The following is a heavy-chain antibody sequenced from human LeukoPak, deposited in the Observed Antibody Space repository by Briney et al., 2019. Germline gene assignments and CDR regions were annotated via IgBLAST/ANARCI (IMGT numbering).Heavy chain of an antibody. J-gene: IGHJ5*02. D-gene: IGHD3-16*01. CDR3: AKDDNYIRFLS. Sequence: PGGSLRLSCAASGFTFSSYSMNWVRQAPGKGLEWVSAISGSGGSTYYADSVKGRFTISRDNSKNTLYLQMNSLRAEDTAVYYCAKDDNYIRFLSWGQGTLVTVSS. CDR2: ISGSGGST. V-gene: IGHV3-23*01. CDR1: GFTFSSYS.